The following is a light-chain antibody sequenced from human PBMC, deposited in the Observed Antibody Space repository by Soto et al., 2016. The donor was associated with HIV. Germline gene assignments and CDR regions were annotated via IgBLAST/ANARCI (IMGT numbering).Light chain of an antibody. CDR3: QQYYSISWT. CDR1: QGISNS. Sequence: DIQMTQSPSSLSASVGDRVTITCRASQGISNSLAWYQQKPGKAPKLLLYAASRLESGVPSRFSGSGSGTDYTLTISSLRPEDFATYYCQQYYSISWTFGPRDQGGNQT. CDR2: AAS. V-gene: IGKV1-NL1*01. J-gene: IGKJ1*01.